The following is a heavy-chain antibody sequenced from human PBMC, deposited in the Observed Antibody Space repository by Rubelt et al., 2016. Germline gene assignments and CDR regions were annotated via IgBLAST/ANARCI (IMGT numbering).Heavy chain of an antibody. CDR2: IQYDGKKK. CDR3: AKVRGKYYDSPGMDA. Sequence: CAGSGFTFDASGMHWVRQAPGKALEWVAFIQYDGKKKFYSDSVKGRFTISRDNSKNTLDLQMNGLRPEDPAVYYCAKVRGKYYDSPGMDAWGQGTTVTVSS. J-gene: IGHJ6*02. CDR1: GFTFDASG. D-gene: IGHD3-16*01. V-gene: IGHV3-30*02.